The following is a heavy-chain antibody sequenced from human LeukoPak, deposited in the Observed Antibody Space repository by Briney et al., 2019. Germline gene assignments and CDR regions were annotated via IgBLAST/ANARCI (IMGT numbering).Heavy chain of an antibody. CDR3: ARGHRIGYYYMDV. CDR1: GGTFSSYA. D-gene: IGHD2-21*01. CDR2: IIPVFGTA. J-gene: IGHJ6*03. Sequence: SVKVSCKASGGTFSSYAINWVRQAPGQGLEWMGGIIPVFGTANYAQNFQDRVTIAADESTSTAYMELSSLRSEDTAVYYCARGHRIGYYYMDVWGKGTTVTVSS. V-gene: IGHV1-69*13.